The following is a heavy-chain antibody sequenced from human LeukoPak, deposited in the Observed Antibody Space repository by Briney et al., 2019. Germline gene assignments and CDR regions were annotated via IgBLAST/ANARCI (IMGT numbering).Heavy chain of an antibody. CDR2: IYYSGST. V-gene: IGHV4-59*01. CDR1: GGSISSYY. Sequence: PSETLSLTCTVSGGSISSYYWSWIRQPPGKGLEWIGYIYYSGSTNYNPSLKSRVTISVDTSKNQFSLKLSSVTAADTAVYYCARVKLSSPPYGMDVWGQGTTVTVSS. J-gene: IGHJ6*02. CDR3: ARVKLSSPPYGMDV.